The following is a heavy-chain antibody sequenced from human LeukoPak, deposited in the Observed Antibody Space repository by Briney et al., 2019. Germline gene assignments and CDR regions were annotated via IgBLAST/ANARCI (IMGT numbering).Heavy chain of an antibody. V-gene: IGHV4-30-4*08. CDR3: ARDRGGSAVAGIDY. D-gene: IGHD6-19*01. CDR2: IYYSGST. J-gene: IGHJ4*02. CDR1: GGSISSGDYY. Sequence: SQTLSLTCTVSGGSISSGDYYWSWIRQPPGKGLEWIGYIYYSGSTYYSPSLKSRVTISVDRSKNQFSLKLSSVTAADTAVYYCARDRGGSAVAGIDYWGQGTLVTVSS.